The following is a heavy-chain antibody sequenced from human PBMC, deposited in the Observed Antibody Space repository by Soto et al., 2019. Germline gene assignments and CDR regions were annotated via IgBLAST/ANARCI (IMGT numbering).Heavy chain of an antibody. CDR2: IWYDGSNK. J-gene: IGHJ6*02. V-gene: IGHV3-33*01. CDR1: GFTFSSYG. CDR3: ARDWQGSSGGYSERGLGRHYGMDV. Sequence: QVQLVESGGGVVQPGRYLRLSCAASGFTFSSYGMHWVRQAPGKGLEWVAVIWYDGSNKYYADSVKGRFTISRDNSKNTLYLQMNSLRAEDTAVYYCARDWQGSSGGYSERGLGRHYGMDVWGQGTTVTVSS. D-gene: IGHD6-19*01.